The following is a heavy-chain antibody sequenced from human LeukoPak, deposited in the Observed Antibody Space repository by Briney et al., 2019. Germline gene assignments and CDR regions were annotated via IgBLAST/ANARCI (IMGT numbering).Heavy chain of an antibody. Sequence: SETLSLTCAVSGGSISSNNWWWSWVRQPPGKGLEWIGEIYHSGSTNYNPSLKSRVTISVDKSNNQFSLKLSSVTAADTAVYYCGSAGPRRRKLLPYWGQGTLVTVSS. CDR2: IYHSGST. CDR1: GGSISSNNW. D-gene: IGHD2-15*01. J-gene: IGHJ4*02. CDR3: GSAGPRRRKLLPY. V-gene: IGHV4-4*02.